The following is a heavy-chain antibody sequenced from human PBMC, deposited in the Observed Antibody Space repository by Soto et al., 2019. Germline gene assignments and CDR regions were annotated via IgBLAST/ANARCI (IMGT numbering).Heavy chain of an antibody. Sequence: GASVKVSCKASGGSFSNFGISWVRQAPGQGLEWMGGIVPVFGRPNYGQRFRGRLTITADESTSTGYMELISLRSADPAVYYCARAGSGYNFWGQRNRVTAAS. V-gene: IGHV1-69*13. CDR1: GGSFSNFG. CDR2: IVPVFGRP. D-gene: IGHD5-12*01. CDR3: ARAGSGYNF. J-gene: IGHJ4*02.